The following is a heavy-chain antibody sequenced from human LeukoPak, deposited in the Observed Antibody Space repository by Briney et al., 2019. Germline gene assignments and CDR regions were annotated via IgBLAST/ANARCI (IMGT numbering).Heavy chain of an antibody. CDR3: ARIMAGSFDY. V-gene: IGHV4-39*01. CDR2: IYYSGST. Sequence: ASETLSLTCTVSGGAISSSSYYWGWIRQPPGKGLEWIGSIYYSGSTYYNPFLKSRVTISVDTSKNQFSLKLSSVTAADTAVYYCARIMAGSFDYWGQGTLVTVSS. D-gene: IGHD6-19*01. CDR1: GGAISSSSYY. J-gene: IGHJ4*02.